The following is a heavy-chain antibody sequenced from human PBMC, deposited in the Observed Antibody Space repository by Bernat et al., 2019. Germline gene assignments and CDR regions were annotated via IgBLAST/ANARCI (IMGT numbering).Heavy chain of an antibody. CDR3: ARVRGYDGSGIHSDY. J-gene: IGHJ4*02. Sequence: QVQLQESGPGLVKPSETLSLTCTVSVESISTYYWGWIRQPPGKGMEWIGEINHSGSTNYNPSLKSRVTISVDPSKNLFSLKRGAVTAADTAVDYCARVRGYDGSGIHSDYWGQGTLVTVSS. V-gene: IGHV4-59*12. CDR1: VESISTYY. CDR2: INHSGST. D-gene: IGHD3-10*01.